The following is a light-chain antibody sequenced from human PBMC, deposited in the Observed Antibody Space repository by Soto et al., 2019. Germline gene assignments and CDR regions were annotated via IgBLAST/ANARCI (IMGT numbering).Light chain of an antibody. Sequence: DIQMTQSPSTLSASVGDRVTITCRASQSIGRFLAWYQHQPGKAPKLLIYDASTLESGGPSRFSGTGSGTEFTFSITSLQPEDVGTYYCQQCYMGWTFGQGTKVDFK. CDR3: QQCYMGWT. V-gene: IGKV1-5*01. J-gene: IGKJ1*01. CDR1: QSIGRF. CDR2: DAS.